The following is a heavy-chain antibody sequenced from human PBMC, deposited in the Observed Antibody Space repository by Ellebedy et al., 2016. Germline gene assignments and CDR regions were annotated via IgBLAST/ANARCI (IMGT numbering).Heavy chain of an antibody. CDR1: GFTFSSYA. V-gene: IGHV3-23*01. J-gene: IGHJ5*02. CDR2: ISGSGYNT. D-gene: IGHD3-3*01. CDR3: ASYDFWGGYRNWFDP. Sequence: GESLKISCAASGFTFSSYAMSWVSQAPGNRLEWVSGISGSGYNTYYADSVKGRFTISRDSSKNTLYLQMNSLRVDDTAVYYCASYDFWGGYRNWFDPWGQGTLVTVSS.